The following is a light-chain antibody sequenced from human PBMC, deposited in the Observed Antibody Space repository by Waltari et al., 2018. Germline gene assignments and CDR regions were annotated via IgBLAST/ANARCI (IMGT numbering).Light chain of an antibody. CDR1: ALAKQY. V-gene: IGLV3-25*03. CDR3: QSTDRSASVWV. CDR2: KDT. J-gene: IGLJ3*02. Sequence: SNNLTQPPSVSVSPGQTARITCSGDALAKQYAYWYQQKPGQAPVLVIYKDTQRPSGIPGRFSGSTPGTTGTLTITGVQAEDEADYYCQSTDRSASVWVFGGGAKLTV.